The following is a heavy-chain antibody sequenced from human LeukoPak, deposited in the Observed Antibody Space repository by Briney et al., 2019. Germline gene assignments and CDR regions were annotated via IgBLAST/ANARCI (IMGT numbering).Heavy chain of an antibody. CDR2: ISSSGSTI. V-gene: IGHV3-11*01. CDR1: GFTFSDYY. CDR3: AIGLAYYYDSSGYYYH. J-gene: IGHJ5*02. D-gene: IGHD3-22*01. Sequence: GGSLRLSCAASGFTFSDYYMSWIRQAPGKGLEWVSYISSSGSTIYYADSVKGRFTISRDNAKNSLYLQMNSLRAEDTAVYYCAIGLAYYYDSSGYYYHWGQGTLVTVSS.